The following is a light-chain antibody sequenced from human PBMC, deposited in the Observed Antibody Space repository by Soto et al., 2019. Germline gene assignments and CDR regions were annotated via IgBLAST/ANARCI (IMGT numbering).Light chain of an antibody. V-gene: IGLV2-14*01. J-gene: IGLJ3*02. CDR2: DVS. Sequence: QSVLTQPASVFGSPGQSITISCTGTSSDVGGYNYVSWYQQHPGKAPKLMIYDVSNRPSGVSNRFSGSKSGNTASLTISGLQAEDEADYYCSSYISSSTLVFGGGTKLTVL. CDR3: SSYISSSTLV. CDR1: SSDVGGYNY.